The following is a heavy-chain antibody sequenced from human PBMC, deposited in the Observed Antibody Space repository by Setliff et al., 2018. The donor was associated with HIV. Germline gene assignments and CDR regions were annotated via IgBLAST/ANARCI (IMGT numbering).Heavy chain of an antibody. CDR3: ARDGAHHDFDY. D-gene: IGHD3-16*01. V-gene: IGHV1-69*13. CDR2: IIPIFNTA. CDR1: GGTFSSYS. J-gene: IGHJ4*02. Sequence: GASVKVSCKASGGTFSSYSITWVRQAPGQGLEWMGGIIPIFNTANYAQKFQGRVTITADESTSTAYMELSSLGSEDTAVYYCARDGAHHDFDYWGQGALVTVSS.